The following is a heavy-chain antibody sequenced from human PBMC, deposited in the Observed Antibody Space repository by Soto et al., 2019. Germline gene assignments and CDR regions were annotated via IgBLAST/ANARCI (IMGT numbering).Heavy chain of an antibody. CDR1: GFTFSSFG. CDR3: AKNTVGLSRYYYYGMDV. Sequence: SCAASGFTFSSFGIHWVRQAPGKGLEWVAVMAYDGSNEYYADSVRGRFTISRDNSKSTVYLQMNSLRPEDTAVYYCAKNTVGLSRYYYYGMDVWGQGTTVTVSS. J-gene: IGHJ6*02. V-gene: IGHV3-30*18. CDR2: MAYDGSNE. D-gene: IGHD5-12*01.